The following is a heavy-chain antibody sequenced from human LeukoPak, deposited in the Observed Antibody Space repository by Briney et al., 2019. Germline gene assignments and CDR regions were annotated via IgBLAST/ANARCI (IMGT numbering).Heavy chain of an antibody. V-gene: IGHV4-39*07. Sequence: SETLSLTCTVSGGSISSSSYYWGWIRQPPGKGLEWIGSIYYSGSTNYNPSLKSRVTISVDTSMNQFSLKLSSVTAADTAVYYCARAEHYYDSSGYYYDAFDIWGQGTMVTVSS. CDR2: IYYSGST. CDR3: ARAEHYYDSSGYYYDAFDI. CDR1: GGSISSSSYY. D-gene: IGHD3-22*01. J-gene: IGHJ3*02.